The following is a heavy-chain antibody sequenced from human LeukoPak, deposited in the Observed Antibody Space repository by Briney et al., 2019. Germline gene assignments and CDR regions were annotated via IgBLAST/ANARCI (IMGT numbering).Heavy chain of an antibody. J-gene: IGHJ4*02. CDR1: GYTFTVHY. Sequence: ASVKVSCKASGYTFTVHYLHWLRQAPGQGLEWMGWIKPDSGATNFAQNFQGRVTMTSDTSINTAYMELSSLTSDDTAMYYCAKHHDYGPDYWGQGTLVTVSA. D-gene: IGHD4/OR15-4a*01. V-gene: IGHV1-2*02. CDR3: AKHHDYGPDY. CDR2: IKPDSGAT.